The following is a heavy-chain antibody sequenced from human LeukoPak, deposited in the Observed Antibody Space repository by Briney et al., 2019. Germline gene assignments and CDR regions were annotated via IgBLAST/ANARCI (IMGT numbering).Heavy chain of an antibody. Sequence: GGSLILSCAASGVTVSNNFMSWVRQAPGKGLEWVSAISGSGGTTYYADSVKGRFTISRDNSKNTLYLQMNSLRAEDTAVYYCAKDHYYDSNGSYWTSGFDYWGQGTLVTVSS. CDR3: AKDHYYDSNGSYWTSGFDY. V-gene: IGHV3-23*01. J-gene: IGHJ4*02. CDR2: ISGSGGTT. CDR1: GVTVSNNF. D-gene: IGHD3-22*01.